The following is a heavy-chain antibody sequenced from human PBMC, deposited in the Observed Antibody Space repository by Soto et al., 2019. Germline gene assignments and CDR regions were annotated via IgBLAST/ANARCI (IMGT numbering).Heavy chain of an antibody. J-gene: IGHJ6*02. D-gene: IGHD2-2*01. Sequence: PGGSLRLSCAASGFTFSSYWMSWVRQAPGKGLEWVANIKQDGSEKYYVDSVKGRFTISRDNAKNSLYLQMNSLRAEDTAVYYCARGFFCSSTSCYGMDVWGQGTTVTVSS. CDR2: IKQDGSEK. CDR3: ARGFFCSSTSCYGMDV. CDR1: GFTFSSYW. V-gene: IGHV3-7*05.